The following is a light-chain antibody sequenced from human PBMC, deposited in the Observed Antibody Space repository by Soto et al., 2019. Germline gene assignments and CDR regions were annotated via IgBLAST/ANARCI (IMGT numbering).Light chain of an antibody. CDR1: QSVSSN. CDR2: GAS. CDR3: QQYNNWPPT. V-gene: IGKV3-15*01. J-gene: IGKJ1*01. Sequence: EIVMTQSPATLSVSPGERATLSCRASQSVSSNLAWYQQKPGQAPRLLIYGASTRATGIPARFSGSGSGTEFTLTISILQSEDFAVYYCQQYNNWPPTVGQGTNVDIK.